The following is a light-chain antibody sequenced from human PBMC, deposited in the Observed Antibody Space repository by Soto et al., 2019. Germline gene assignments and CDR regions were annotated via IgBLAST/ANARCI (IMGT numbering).Light chain of an antibody. CDR1: QSISSH. Sequence: EIVMTQSPATLSVSPGETATLSCRASQSISSHLAWYQQKPGQAPRLLMHDASARATGIPARFSGSGSGTEFTLTIRSLQSEDFAVYYCQQYHYWWTFGQGTKVEIK. CDR2: DAS. CDR3: QQYHYWWT. V-gene: IGKV3-15*01. J-gene: IGKJ1*01.